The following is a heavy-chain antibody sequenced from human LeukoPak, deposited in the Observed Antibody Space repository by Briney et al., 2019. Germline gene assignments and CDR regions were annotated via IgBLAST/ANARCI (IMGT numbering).Heavy chain of an antibody. J-gene: IGHJ5*02. CDR1: GFTFSSYA. V-gene: IGHV3-23*01. CDR2: ISGSGSST. Sequence: GGSLRLSCAASGFTFSSYAMSWVRQAPGKGLGWVSAISGSGSSTYYADSVKGRFTISRDNSKNTLYLQMNSLGAEDTAVYYCAKTSAAAAYSSWFDPWGQGTLVTVSS. D-gene: IGHD6-13*01. CDR3: AKTSAAAAYSSWFDP.